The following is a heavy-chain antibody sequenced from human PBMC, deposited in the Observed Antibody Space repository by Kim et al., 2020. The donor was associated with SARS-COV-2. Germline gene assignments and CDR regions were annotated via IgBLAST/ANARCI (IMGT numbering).Heavy chain of an antibody. D-gene: IGHD4-17*01. CDR2: LYSGAFAT. V-gene: IGHV5-51*01. CDR1: GYSFTSYW. CDR3: ARPAGDYDWYFDL. J-gene: IGHJ2*01. Sequence: GESLKISCKGSGYSFTSYWIGWVRQMPGKGLEWLGLLYSGAFATRSRPSFPGPFHVPADKSISTAYLQWSSLKASDTAMYYCARPAGDYDWYFDLWGRGTLVTVSS.